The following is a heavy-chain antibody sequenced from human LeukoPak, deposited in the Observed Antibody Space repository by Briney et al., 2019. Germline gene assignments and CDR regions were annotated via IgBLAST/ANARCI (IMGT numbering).Heavy chain of an antibody. Sequence: PSETLSLTCTVSGGSISSYYWSWIRQPPGKGLEWIGYIYYSGSTNYNPSLKSRVTISVDTSKNQFSLKLSSVTAADTAVYYCARTPGYSYYYYYMDVWGKGTTVIISS. CDR3: ARTPGYSYYYYYMDV. CDR2: IYYSGST. J-gene: IGHJ6*03. CDR1: GGSISSYY. V-gene: IGHV4-59*01. D-gene: IGHD5-18*01.